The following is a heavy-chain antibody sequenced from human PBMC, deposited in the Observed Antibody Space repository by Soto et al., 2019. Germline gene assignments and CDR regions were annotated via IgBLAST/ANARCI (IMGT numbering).Heavy chain of an antibody. CDR1: GGSISSYY. Sequence: PSETLSLTCTVSGGSISSYYWSWIRQPPGKGLEWIGYIYYSGSTNYNPSLKSRVTISVDTSKNQFSLKLSSVTAADTAVYYCARDQYSGYDRGAFDIWGQGKMVTVSS. CDR2: IYYSGST. J-gene: IGHJ3*02. D-gene: IGHD5-12*01. CDR3: ARDQYSGYDRGAFDI. V-gene: IGHV4-59*01.